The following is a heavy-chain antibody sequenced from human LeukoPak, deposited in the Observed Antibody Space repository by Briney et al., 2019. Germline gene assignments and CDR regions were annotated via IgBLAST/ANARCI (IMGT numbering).Heavy chain of an antibody. V-gene: IGHV1-2*02. CDR2: INPSSGGT. CDR3: ASEVSRPYYYDSSGSDAFDI. CDR1: GYTFTGYY. J-gene: IGHJ3*02. D-gene: IGHD3-22*01. Sequence: ASGKVSCKASGYTFTGYYMHWVRQAPGQGLEWMGWINPSSGGTNYEQKFQGRVTMTRDASISTAYMELSRLRSDDTAVYYCASEVSRPYYYDSSGSDAFDIWGQGTMVTVST.